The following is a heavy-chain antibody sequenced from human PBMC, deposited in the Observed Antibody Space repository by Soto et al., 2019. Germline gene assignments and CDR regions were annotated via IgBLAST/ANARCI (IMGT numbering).Heavy chain of an antibody. J-gene: IGHJ5*02. CDR1: GGSISSYY. CDR3: ARFTGYSSSENWCDP. Sequence: PSDTLSLTCTVSGGSISSYYWSWIRQPPGKGLEWIGYIYYSGSTNYNPSLKSRVTISVDTSKNQFSLKLSSVTAADTAVYYCARFTGYSSSENWCDPWGQGTLVTVS. D-gene: IGHD6-13*01. V-gene: IGHV4-59*01. CDR2: IYYSGST.